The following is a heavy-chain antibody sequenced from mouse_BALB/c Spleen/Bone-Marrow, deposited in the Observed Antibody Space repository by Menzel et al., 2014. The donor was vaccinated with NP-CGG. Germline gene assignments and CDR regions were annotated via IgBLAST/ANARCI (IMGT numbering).Heavy chain of an antibody. CDR1: GFTFSSFG. CDR2: ISSGSSTI. CDR3: ARWDGYYKAMDY. D-gene: IGHD2-3*01. V-gene: IGHV5-17*02. Sequence: EVMLVESGGGLVQPGGSRKLSCAASGFTFSSFGMHWVRQAPEKGLEWVAYISSGSSTIYYADTVKGRFTISRDNPKNTLFLQMTSLRSEDTAMYYCARWDGYYKAMDYWGQGTSVTVSS. J-gene: IGHJ4*01.